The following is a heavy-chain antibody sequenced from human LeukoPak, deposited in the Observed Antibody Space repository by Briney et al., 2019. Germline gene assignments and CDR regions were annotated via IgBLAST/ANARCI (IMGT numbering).Heavy chain of an antibody. J-gene: IGHJ4*02. CDR3: TREGRMGLFEY. Sequence: PGGSLRLSCAASGFTFSSYSMNWVRRAPGKGLEWVSYISSSSSTIYYADSVKGRFTISRDTSKNTLYLQMKSLRAEDTAVYYCTREGRMGLFEYWGQGTLVTVSS. CDR1: GFTFSSYS. CDR2: ISSSSSTI. D-gene: IGHD1-26*01. V-gene: IGHV3-48*04.